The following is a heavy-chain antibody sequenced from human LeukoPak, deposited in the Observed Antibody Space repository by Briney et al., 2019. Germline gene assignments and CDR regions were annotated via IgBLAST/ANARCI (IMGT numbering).Heavy chain of an antibody. CDR3: AKGVEPLAANTLAY. Sequence: ASLRLSCAASGFTVITNDMTWVRQAPRKGLELVSVLYSDGNTKYADSVQGRFTISRDNSKNTLYLEMNSLSTDDTAVYYCAKGVEPLAANTLAYWGQGTLVTVSS. V-gene: IGHV3-53*01. J-gene: IGHJ4*02. CDR2: LYSDGNT. CDR1: GFTVITND. D-gene: IGHD1-14*01.